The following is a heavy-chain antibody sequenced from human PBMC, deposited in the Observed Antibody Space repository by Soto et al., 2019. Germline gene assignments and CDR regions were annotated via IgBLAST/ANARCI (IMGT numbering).Heavy chain of an antibody. CDR2: INHSGST. V-gene: IGHV4-34*01. CDR3: ARGGYDFWSGYYREGVYYFDY. D-gene: IGHD3-3*01. CDR1: GGSSSGYY. J-gene: IGHJ4*02. Sequence: SETLSLTCAVYGGSSSGYYWSWIRQPPGKGLEWIGEINHSGSTNYNPSLKSRVTISVDTSKNQFSLKLSSVTAADTAVYYCARGGYDFWSGYYREGVYYFDYWGQGTLVTVSS.